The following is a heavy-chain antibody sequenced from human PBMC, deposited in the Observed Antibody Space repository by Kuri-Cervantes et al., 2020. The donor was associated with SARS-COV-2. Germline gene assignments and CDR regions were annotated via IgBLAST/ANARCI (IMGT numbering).Heavy chain of an antibody. D-gene: IGHD3-3*01. J-gene: IGHJ6*02. CDR2: ISGSGGST. V-gene: IGHV3-23*01. Sequence: GGSLRLSCAASGFTFSGHWIHWVRQAPGKGLEWVSAISGSGGSTYYADSVKGRFTISRDNSKNTLYLQMNSLRAEDTAVYYCAKDLYYDFWSGYGPFGMDVWGQGTTVTVSS. CDR1: GFTFSGHW. CDR3: AKDLYYDFWSGYGPFGMDV.